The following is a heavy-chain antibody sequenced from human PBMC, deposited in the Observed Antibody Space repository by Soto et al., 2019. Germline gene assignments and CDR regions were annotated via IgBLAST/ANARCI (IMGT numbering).Heavy chain of an antibody. J-gene: IGHJ6*02. V-gene: IGHV1-2*02. CDR1: GYTFTGYY. D-gene: IGHD3-10*01. CDR2: INPNSGGT. Sequence: QVQLVQSGAEVKKPGASVKVSCKASGYTFTGYYMHWVRQAPGQGREWMGWINPNSGGTNYAQKFQGRVTMTRDTSISTAYMELSMLRSDGTAVYYCAIEGLYGAGTGSHYYYGMDVWGQGTTVTVSS. CDR3: AIEGLYGAGTGSHYYYGMDV.